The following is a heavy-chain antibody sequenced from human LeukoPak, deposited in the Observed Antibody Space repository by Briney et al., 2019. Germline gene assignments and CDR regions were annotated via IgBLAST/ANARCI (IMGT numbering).Heavy chain of an antibody. Sequence: GGSLRLSCVASGFTFSSSAMSWVRRAPGKGLEWVSAISNNGGYTYYADSVQGRFTISRDNSKSTLCLQMNSLRAEDTAVYYCAKQLGYCSDGSCYFPYWGQGTLVTVSS. CDR3: AKQLGYCSDGSCYFPY. D-gene: IGHD2-15*01. CDR1: GFTFSSSA. V-gene: IGHV3-23*01. CDR2: ISNNGGYT. J-gene: IGHJ4*02.